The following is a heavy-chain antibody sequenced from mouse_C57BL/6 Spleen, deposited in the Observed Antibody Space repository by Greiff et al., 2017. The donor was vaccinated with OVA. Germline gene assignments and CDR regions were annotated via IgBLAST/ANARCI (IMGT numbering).Heavy chain of an antibody. D-gene: IGHD2-2*01. J-gene: IGHJ4*01. V-gene: IGHV5-4*01. Sequence: EVQLVESGGGLVKPGGSLKLSCAASGFTFSSYVMSWVRQTPEKRLEWVATISDGGSYTYYPDNVKGRFTLSRDNAKNTLYLQMSHLKSEDTAMYYCARGSMVTSPNYFAMDDWGQGTSVTVSS. CDR1: GFTFSSYV. CDR3: ARGSMVTSPNYFAMDD. CDR2: ISDGGSYT.